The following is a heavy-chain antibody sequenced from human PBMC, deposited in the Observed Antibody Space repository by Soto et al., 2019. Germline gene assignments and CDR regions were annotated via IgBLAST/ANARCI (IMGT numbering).Heavy chain of an antibody. CDR3: ATAANFYYDTSRY. CDR2: MSPNGNNQ. Sequence: GGSLRLSCAAPGFTFSIYALHWVRQAPGKGLEWVAVMSPNGNNQYYADSVKGRFTISRDTSKSTLYLQMTSLRPEDTAVYYFATAANFYYDTSRYWGRGTLVTVSS. D-gene: IGHD3-22*01. J-gene: IGHJ4*02. CDR1: GFTFSIYA. V-gene: IGHV3-30-3*01.